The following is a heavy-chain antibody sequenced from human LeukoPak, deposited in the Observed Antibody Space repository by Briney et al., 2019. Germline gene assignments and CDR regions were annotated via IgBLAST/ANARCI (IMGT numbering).Heavy chain of an antibody. V-gene: IGHV3-64D*06. J-gene: IGHJ4*02. D-gene: IGHD6-13*01. CDR3: VKDFYQAGSSLEGASDY. CDR1: GFTFSRYA. Sequence: PGGSLRLSCSASGFTFSRYAIHWVRQAPGKGLEYVSAISSNGGSTYYADSVKGRFTISRDNSKNTLYLQMSSLRAEDTAVYYCVKDFYQAGSSLEGASDYWGQGTLVTVSS. CDR2: ISSNGGST.